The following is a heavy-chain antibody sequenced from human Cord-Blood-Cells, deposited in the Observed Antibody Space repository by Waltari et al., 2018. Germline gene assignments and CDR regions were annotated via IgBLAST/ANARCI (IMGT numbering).Heavy chain of an antibody. CDR3: ARDRSDYIWGSYRYNAFDI. Sequence: QVQLVQSGAEVKKPGASVKVSCKASGYTFTSYAMHWVRQAPGQRLEWMGWINACNGNTKYSQKFQGRVTITRDTSASTAYMELSSLRSEDTAVYYCARDRSDYIWGSYRYNAFDIWGQGTMVTVSS. CDR2: INACNGNT. J-gene: IGHJ3*02. V-gene: IGHV1-3*01. CDR1: GYTFTSYA. D-gene: IGHD3-16*02.